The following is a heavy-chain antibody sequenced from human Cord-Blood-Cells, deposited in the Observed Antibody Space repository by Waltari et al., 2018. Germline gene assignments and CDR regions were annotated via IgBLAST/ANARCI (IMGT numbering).Heavy chain of an antibody. J-gene: IGHJ3*02. CDR1: GFTFDDYA. Sequence: EVQLVESGGGLVQPGRSLRLSCAASGFTFDDYAMHWVRQAPGKGLEWVSGISWNSGSIGYADSVKGRFTISRDNAKNSLYLQMNSLRAEDTALYYCAKDKTVAGAFDIWGQGTMVTVSS. CDR3: AKDKTVAGAFDI. CDR2: ISWNSGSI. V-gene: IGHV3-9*01. D-gene: IGHD6-19*01.